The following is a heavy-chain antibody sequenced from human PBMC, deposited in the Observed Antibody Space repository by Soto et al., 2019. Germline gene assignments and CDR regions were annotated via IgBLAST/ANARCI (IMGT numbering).Heavy chain of an antibody. CDR3: ARTDRDFYGLDV. J-gene: IGHJ6*02. CDR1: GFTFRNYD. V-gene: IGHV3-13*05. CDR2: ISAAGDP. Sequence: EVQLVESGGGLVQPGGSLRLSCAASGFTFRNYDMHWVRQGTGKGLEWVSGISAAGDPDYADSVEGRFTISRENAQNSFFLPMNSLSVGDTAVYYCARTDRDFYGLDVWGQGTTVIVSS.